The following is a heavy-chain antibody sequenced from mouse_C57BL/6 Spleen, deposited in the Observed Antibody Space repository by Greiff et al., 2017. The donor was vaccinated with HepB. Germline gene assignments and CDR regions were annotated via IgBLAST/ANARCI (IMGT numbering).Heavy chain of an antibody. V-gene: IGHV1-49*01. CDR3: ARAYYSNYYAMDY. Sequence: LKESGAELVRPGSSVKLSCKDSYFAFMASALHWVKQRPGHGLEWIGSFTMYSDATEYSENFKGKATLTANTSSSTAYMELSSLTSEDSAVYYCARAYYSNYYAMDYWGQGTSVTVSS. J-gene: IGHJ4*01. CDR2: FTMYSDAT. CDR1: YFAFMASA. D-gene: IGHD2-5*01.